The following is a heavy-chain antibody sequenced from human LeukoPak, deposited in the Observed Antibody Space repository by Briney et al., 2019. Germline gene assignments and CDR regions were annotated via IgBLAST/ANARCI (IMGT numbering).Heavy chain of an antibody. Sequence: SVKVSCKASGGTFSSYTISWVRQAPGQGLEWMGGIIPILGIANYAQKFQGRVTTTADKSTSTAYMELSSLRSEDTAVYYCARVPGREYGMDVWGQGTTVTVSS. J-gene: IGHJ6*02. CDR1: GGTFSSYT. V-gene: IGHV1-69*10. D-gene: IGHD1-26*01. CDR2: IIPILGIA. CDR3: ARVPGREYGMDV.